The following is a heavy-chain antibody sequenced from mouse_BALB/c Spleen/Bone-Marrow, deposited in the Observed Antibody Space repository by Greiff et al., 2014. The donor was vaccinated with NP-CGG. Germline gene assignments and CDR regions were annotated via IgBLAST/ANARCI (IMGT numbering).Heavy chain of an antibody. CDR2: IYPGGGYT. D-gene: IGHD2-14*01. V-gene: IGHV1-63*02. Sequence: VKLMESGAELARPGTSVKISCKASGYTFTNYWLGWVKQRPGHGLEWIGDIYPGGGYTNYNEKFKGKATLTADTSSSTAYMQLSSLTSEDSAVYFCAREVRRYFDVWGAGTTVTVSS. CDR3: AREVRRYFDV. CDR1: GYTFTNYW. J-gene: IGHJ1*01.